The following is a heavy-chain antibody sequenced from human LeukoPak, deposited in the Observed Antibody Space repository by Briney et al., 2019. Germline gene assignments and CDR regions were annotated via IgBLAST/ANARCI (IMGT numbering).Heavy chain of an antibody. CDR2: MYYSGST. J-gene: IGHJ4*02. CDR3: ARQSSGWYGAHDY. Sequence: SETLSLTCTVSGGSINSDSYYWVWIRQPPGKGLEWIGSMYYSGSTHYNVSLRSRVTMSVDTSKTQFSLKLSSVTAADTAVYYCARQSSGWYGAHDYWGQGTLVTVSS. D-gene: IGHD6-19*01. CDR1: GGSINSDSYY. V-gene: IGHV4-39*01.